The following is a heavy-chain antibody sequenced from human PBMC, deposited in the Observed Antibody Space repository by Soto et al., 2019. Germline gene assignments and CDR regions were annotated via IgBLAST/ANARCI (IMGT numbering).Heavy chain of an antibody. V-gene: IGHV3-43*01. CDR2: INWAGTST. Sequence: GGSLRLSCGGSGFTFGDFSLHWVRQAPGKGLEWVSLINWAGTSTYYADSVKGRFTISRDNSKNSLYLQMSSLRTEDSALYYCKFIATTGIAYWGQGTLVTVSS. CDR3: KFIATTGIAY. D-gene: IGHD6-13*01. CDR1: GFTFGDFS. J-gene: IGHJ4*02.